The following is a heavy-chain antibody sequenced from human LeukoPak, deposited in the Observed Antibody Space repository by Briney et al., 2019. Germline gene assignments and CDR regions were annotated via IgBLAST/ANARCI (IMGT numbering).Heavy chain of an antibody. J-gene: IGHJ4*02. D-gene: IGHD1-26*01. CDR3: SSSTAIGY. CDR2: IKSKTDGGTT. V-gene: IGHV3-15*01. CDR1: GFTFSNAW. Sequence: SGGSLRLSCAASGFTFSNAWMSWVRQAPGKGLEWVGRIKSKTDGGTTDYAAPVKGRFTISRDDSKNTLYLQMSSLRTEDTAVYYCSSSTAIGYWGQGTLVTVSS.